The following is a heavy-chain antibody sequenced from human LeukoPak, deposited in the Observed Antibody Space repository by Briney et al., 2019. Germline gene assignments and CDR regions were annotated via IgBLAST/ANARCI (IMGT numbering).Heavy chain of an antibody. CDR3: ARSDSSGDFDY. CDR1: GGSFSGYY. V-gene: IGHV4-34*01. Sequence: SETLSLTCAVYGGSFSGYYWSWIRQPPGKGLEWIGEINHSGSTNYNPSLKSRVTISVDTSKNQLSLKLSSVTAADAAVYYCARSDSSGDFDYWGQGTLVTVSS. J-gene: IGHJ4*02. D-gene: IGHD3-22*01. CDR2: INHSGST.